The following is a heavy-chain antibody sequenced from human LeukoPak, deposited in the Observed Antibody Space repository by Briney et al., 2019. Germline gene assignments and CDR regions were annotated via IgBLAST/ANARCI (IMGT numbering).Heavy chain of an antibody. CDR1: GFTFSSYG. Sequence: GGSLRLSCAASGFTFSSYGMHWVRQAPGKGLEWVAVISYDGSNKYYADSVKGRFTISRDNSKNTLYLQMNSLRTEDTAVYYCARTYDILTGYYSIWGQGTLVTVSS. J-gene: IGHJ4*02. V-gene: IGHV3-30*03. CDR3: ARTYDILTGYYSI. D-gene: IGHD3-9*01. CDR2: ISYDGSNK.